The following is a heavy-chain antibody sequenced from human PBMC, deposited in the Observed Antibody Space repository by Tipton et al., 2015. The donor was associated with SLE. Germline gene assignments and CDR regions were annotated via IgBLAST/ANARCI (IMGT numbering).Heavy chain of an antibody. Sequence: TLSLTCTVSFGSINSANHFWSWVRQLPGEGLGWVGFISYRGSAHYNPSLQSRVTISLDMSKNQFSLTMTSVTAADTAMYFCAREVDTMDDSDAFDIWGQGTMVTVSS. CDR2: ISYRGSA. J-gene: IGHJ3*02. D-gene: IGHD3-10*01. CDR1: FGSINSANHF. CDR3: AREVDTMDDSDAFDI. V-gene: IGHV4-31*03.